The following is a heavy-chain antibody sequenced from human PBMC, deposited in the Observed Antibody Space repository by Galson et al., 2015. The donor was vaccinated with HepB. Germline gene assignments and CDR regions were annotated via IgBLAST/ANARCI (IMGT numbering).Heavy chain of an antibody. CDR3: ARPNWGYYYFDY. CDR2: ISAYNGNT. Sequence: SVKVSCKASGYPFTTYGINWVRQAPGQGLEWMGWISAYNGNTNYAQKLQGRVTMTTDTSTSTDYMELRSLRSDDTAVYYCARPNWGYYYFDYWGQGTPVTVSS. J-gene: IGHJ4*02. V-gene: IGHV1-18*01. CDR1: GYPFTTYG. D-gene: IGHD7-27*01.